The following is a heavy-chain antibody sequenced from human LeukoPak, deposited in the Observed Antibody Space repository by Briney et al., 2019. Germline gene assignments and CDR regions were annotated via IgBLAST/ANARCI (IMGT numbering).Heavy chain of an antibody. CDR3: AKNLAVVAATTIDY. CDR2: INSDGSST. Sequence: PGGSLRLSCAASGFTFSSYWMHWVRQAPGKGLVWVSRINSDGSSTSYADSVKGRFTISRDNSKNTLYLQMNSLRAEDTAVYYCAKNLAVVAATTIDYWGQGTLVTVSS. D-gene: IGHD2-15*01. CDR1: GFTFSSYW. J-gene: IGHJ4*02. V-gene: IGHV3-74*01.